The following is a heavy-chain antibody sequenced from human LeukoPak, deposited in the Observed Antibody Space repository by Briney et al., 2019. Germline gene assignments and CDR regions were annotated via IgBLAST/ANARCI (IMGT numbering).Heavy chain of an antibody. CDR1: GFTFSSSA. CDR3: ARKITGNYYNDY. D-gene: IGHD1-7*01. Sequence: GGSLRLSCAASGFTFSSSAMSWVRQAPGKGLEWVANIKQDRSEKYYVDSVKGRFTISRDNAKNSLYLQMNSLRAEDTAVYYCARKITGNYYNDYWGQGTLVTVSS. V-gene: IGHV3-7*01. J-gene: IGHJ4*02. CDR2: IKQDRSEK.